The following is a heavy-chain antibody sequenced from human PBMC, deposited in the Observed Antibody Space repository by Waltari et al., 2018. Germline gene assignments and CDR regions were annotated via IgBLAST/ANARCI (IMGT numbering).Heavy chain of an antibody. CDR1: GATFSSYA. CDR3: ARDLMVGATPNGFDY. V-gene: IGHV1-69*01. D-gene: IGHD1-26*01. CDR2: IIPIFGTA. J-gene: IGHJ4*02. Sequence: QAQLVQSGAEVKKPGSSVRVSCTASGATFSSYARCCVRQDPGQGLEWMGGIIPIFGTANYAQKFQGRVTITAHESTSTAYMELSSLRSEDTAVYYCARDLMVGATPNGFDYWGQGTLVTVSS.